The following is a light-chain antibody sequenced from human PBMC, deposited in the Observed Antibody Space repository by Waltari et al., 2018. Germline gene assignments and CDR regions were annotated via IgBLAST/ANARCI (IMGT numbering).Light chain of an antibody. CDR1: QSISKY. Sequence: EIMLTQSPGTLSLSPGERATLSCRASQSISKYLAWYQQKPGQAPSLLIYDASSSATGIPDRFSGSGSGTDFSLTISRLEPEDFAVYYCQKYGSLPATFGQGTKVEIK. CDR2: DAS. CDR3: QKYGSLPAT. J-gene: IGKJ1*01. V-gene: IGKV3-20*01.